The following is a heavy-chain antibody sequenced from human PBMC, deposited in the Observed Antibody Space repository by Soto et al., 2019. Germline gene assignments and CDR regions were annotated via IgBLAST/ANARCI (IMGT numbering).Heavy chain of an antibody. CDR1: GFIFGKYD. D-gene: IGHD2-8*02. J-gene: IGHJ4*02. CDR2: ISHDGRNK. V-gene: IGHV3-30*18. CDR3: AKGGLPWWSQGIDF. Sequence: QVQLVESGGGVVRPGRSLRLYCEGSGFIFGKYDMYWVRQAPGKGLEWVTKISHDGRNKDYEDSVQGRFTISRDNSRDTMYLEMNILRPEDMAIYYCAKGGLPWWSQGIDFWGQGTLVTVSA.